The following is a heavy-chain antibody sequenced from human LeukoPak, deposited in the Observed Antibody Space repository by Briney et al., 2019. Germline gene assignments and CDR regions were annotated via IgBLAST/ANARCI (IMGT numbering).Heavy chain of an antibody. D-gene: IGHD3-10*01. Sequence: PGGSLRLSCAASGFTFSSYAMSWVRQAPGKGLERVSAISGSGGSTYYADSVKGRFTISRDNSKNTLYLQMNSLRAEDTAVYYCAKDAVLLWFGELFTYFDYWGLGTLVTVSS. CDR1: GFTFSSYA. CDR2: ISGSGGST. CDR3: AKDAVLLWFGELFTYFDY. J-gene: IGHJ4*02. V-gene: IGHV3-23*01.